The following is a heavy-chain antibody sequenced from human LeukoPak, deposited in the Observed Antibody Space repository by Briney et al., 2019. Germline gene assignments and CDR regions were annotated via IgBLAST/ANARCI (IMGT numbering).Heavy chain of an antibody. CDR3: ARGDKQLVFNRNKGGFDP. CDR1: GFTFSRYS. J-gene: IGHJ5*02. D-gene: IGHD6-13*01. Sequence: GGSLRLSCAASGFTFSRYSMNWVRQAPGKGLEWVSSFSSSSTYIYYADSVKGRFTISRDNSKNTLYLQMSSLRTEDTAVYYCARGDKQLVFNRNKGGFDPWGQGTLVTVSS. CDR2: FSSSSTYI. V-gene: IGHV3-21*01.